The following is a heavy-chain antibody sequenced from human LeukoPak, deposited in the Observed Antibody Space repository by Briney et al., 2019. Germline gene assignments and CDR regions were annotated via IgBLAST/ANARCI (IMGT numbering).Heavy chain of an antibody. J-gene: IGHJ4*02. V-gene: IGHV1-18*01. Sequence: GASVKASCKASGFTFATHGISWMRQAPGQGLEWLGWIRGSSGKTDYAQKLQDRVTMTADTSTTTAYMELRSLRSDDTAVYYCARGRVKRVPFTAVPGPLDYWGQGSLVTVSS. CDR3: ARGRVKRVPFTAVPGPLDY. CDR2: IRGSSGKT. CDR1: GFTFATHG. D-gene: IGHD6-19*01.